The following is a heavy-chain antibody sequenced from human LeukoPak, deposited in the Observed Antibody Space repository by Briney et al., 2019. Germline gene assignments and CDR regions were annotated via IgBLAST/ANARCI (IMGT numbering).Heavy chain of an antibody. CDR3: AKDRIFVVVPAAISWFDP. CDR2: ISYDGSNK. Sequence: GRSLRLSCAASGFTFSSYGMHWVRQAPGKGLEWVAVISYDGSNKYYADSVKGRFTISRDNSKNTLYLQMNSLRAEDTAVYYCAKDRIFVVVPAAISWFDPWGQGTLVTVSS. D-gene: IGHD2-2*01. CDR1: GFTFSSYG. V-gene: IGHV3-30*18. J-gene: IGHJ5*02.